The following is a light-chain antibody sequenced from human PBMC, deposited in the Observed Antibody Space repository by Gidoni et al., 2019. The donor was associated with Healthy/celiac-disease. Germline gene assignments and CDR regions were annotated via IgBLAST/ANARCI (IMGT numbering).Light chain of an antibody. J-gene: IGKJ2*01. CDR1: QDISSA. CDR3: QQFNNYPHT. V-gene: IGKV1D-13*01. Sequence: SSLSASVGDRVTITCRASQDISSALDWYQQKPGKAPKLLIYDASSLESGVPSRFSGSGSGTDFTLTISSLQPEDFATYYCQQFNNYPHTFGQGTKLEIK. CDR2: DAS.